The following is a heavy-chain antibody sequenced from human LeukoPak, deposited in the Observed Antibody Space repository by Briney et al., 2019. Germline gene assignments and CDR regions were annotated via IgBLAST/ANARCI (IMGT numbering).Heavy chain of an antibody. J-gene: IGHJ4*02. CDR3: ARADNYNFGSGSHLGFDY. V-gene: IGHV4-39*01. CDR1: GGSINSNSYY. CDR2: IYYSGST. D-gene: IGHD3-10*01. Sequence: TSETLSLTCTVSGGSINSNSYYWGWIRQPPGKGLEWIGSIYYSGSTYDSPSLKSRVTMSVDTPKNQFSLKLNSVTAADSAVYYCARADNYNFGSGSHLGFDYWGQGTLVTVSS.